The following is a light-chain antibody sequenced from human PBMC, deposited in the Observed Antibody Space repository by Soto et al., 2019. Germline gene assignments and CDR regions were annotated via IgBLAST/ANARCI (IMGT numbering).Light chain of an antibody. Sequence: IQLTQSPSSLSASVGDRVTITCRASQGISSYLAWYQQKPGKAPKLLIYAASTLQSGVPSRLSGSGSGTDFTLTISSLPPEDFATYYCQQLNSYPFTFGQGTRLEIK. V-gene: IGKV1-9*01. CDR2: AAS. CDR1: QGISSY. J-gene: IGKJ5*01. CDR3: QQLNSYPFT.